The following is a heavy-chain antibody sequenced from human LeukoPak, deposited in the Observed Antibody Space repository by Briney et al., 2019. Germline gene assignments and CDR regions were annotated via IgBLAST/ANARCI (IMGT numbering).Heavy chain of an antibody. CDR3: ARILFAGGNEYFQH. Sequence: GGSLRLSCAASGFTFGSYAMNWVRQAPGKGLEWVSTISGSGSTTYYADSVKGRFTISRDNSKNTLYMQMNSLRAEDTAIYYCARILFAGGNEYFQHWGQGTLVTVSS. V-gene: IGHV3-23*01. D-gene: IGHD4-23*01. CDR1: GFTFGSYA. J-gene: IGHJ1*01. CDR2: ISGSGSTT.